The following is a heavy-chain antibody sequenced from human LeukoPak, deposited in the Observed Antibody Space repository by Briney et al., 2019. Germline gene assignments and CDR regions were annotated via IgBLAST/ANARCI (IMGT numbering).Heavy chain of an antibody. D-gene: IGHD1-20*01. CDR2: INPNSGGT. CDR3: ARPRITGTTRPQAFDI. V-gene: IGHV1-2*02. CDR1: GYTFTGYY. J-gene: IGHJ3*02. Sequence: ASVKVSCKASGYTFTGYYMHWVRQAPGQGLEWMGWINPNSGGTNYAQKFQGRVTITADKSTSTAYMELSSLRSEDTAVYYCARPRITGTTRPQAFDIWGQGTMVTVSS.